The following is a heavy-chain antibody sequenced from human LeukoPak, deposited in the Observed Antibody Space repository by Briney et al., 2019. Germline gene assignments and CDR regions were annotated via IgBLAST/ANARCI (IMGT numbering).Heavy chain of an antibody. CDR3: AREGEAAVAGLDY. J-gene: IGHJ4*02. CDR1: GGSISSSNR. V-gene: IGHV4-4*02. D-gene: IGHD6-19*01. Sequence: PSGTLSLTCAVSGGSISSSNRWSWVRQPPGKGLEWIGEIYHSGSTNYNPSLKSRVTISVDKSKNQFSLKLSSVTAADTAVYYCAREGEAAVAGLDYWGQGTLVTVSS. CDR2: IYHSGST.